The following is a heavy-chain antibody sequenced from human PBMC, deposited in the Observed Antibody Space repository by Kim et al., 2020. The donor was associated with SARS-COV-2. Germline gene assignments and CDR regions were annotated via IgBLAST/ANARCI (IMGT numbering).Heavy chain of an antibody. CDR2: ISAYNGNT. CDR3: ARDRDYYGSGSYFPTDY. D-gene: IGHD3-10*01. CDR1: GYTFTSYG. J-gene: IGHJ4*02. V-gene: IGHV1-18*04. Sequence: ASVKVSCKASGYTFTSYGISWVRQAPGQGLEWMGWISAYNGNTNYAQKLQGRVTMTTDTSTSTAYMELRSLRSDYPAVYYCARDRDYYGSGSYFPTDYWGQGTLVTVSS.